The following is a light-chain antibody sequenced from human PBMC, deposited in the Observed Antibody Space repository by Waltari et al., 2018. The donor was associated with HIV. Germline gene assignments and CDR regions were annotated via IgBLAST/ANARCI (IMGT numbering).Light chain of an antibody. Sequence: QSVLTQPPSASGTPGQRVTISCSGSSSNIESNYVYWYQQLPGTAPKLLIYRSIQRPSVVPDLFSGSKSGTSASLAISGLRSEDEADYYCAAWDDSLSVVVFGGGTKLTVL. CDR3: AAWDDSLSVVV. CDR2: RSI. CDR1: SSNIESNY. V-gene: IGLV1-47*01. J-gene: IGLJ2*01.